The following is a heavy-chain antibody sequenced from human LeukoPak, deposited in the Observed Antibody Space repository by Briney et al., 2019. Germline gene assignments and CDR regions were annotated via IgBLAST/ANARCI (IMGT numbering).Heavy chain of an antibody. D-gene: IGHD1-1*01. CDR3: ARLDGKGDAFDI. V-gene: IGHV4-39*01. Sequence: SETLSLTCTVSGGSISSSSYYWGWIRQPPGKGLEWIGSIYYSGSTYYNPSLKSRVTISVDTSKNQFSLKLSSVTAADTAVYYCARLDGKGDAFDIWGQGTMVTVSS. J-gene: IGHJ3*02. CDR1: GGSISSSSYY. CDR2: IYYSGST.